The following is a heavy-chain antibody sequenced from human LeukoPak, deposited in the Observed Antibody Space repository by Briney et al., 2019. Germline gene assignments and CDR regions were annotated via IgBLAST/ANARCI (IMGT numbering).Heavy chain of an antibody. V-gene: IGHV1-18*01. CDR2: ISAYNGNT. D-gene: IGHD1-14*01. CDR3: ATVRRTGGYFDY. J-gene: IGHJ4*02. CDR1: GYTFTSYG. Sequence: GASVTVSCKASGYTFTSYGISWVRQAPGQGLEWMGWISAYNGNTNYAQKLQGRVTMTTDTSTSTAYMELRSLRSDDTAVYYCATVRRTGGYFDYWGQGTLVTVSS.